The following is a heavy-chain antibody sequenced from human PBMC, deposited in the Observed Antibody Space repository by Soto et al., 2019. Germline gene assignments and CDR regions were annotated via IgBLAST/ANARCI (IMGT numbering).Heavy chain of an antibody. CDR2: FDPEDGET. CDR1: GYTLTELS. Sequence: ASVKVSCKVSGYTLTELSMHWVRQAPGKGLEWMGGFDPEDGETIYAQKFQGRVTMTEDTSTDTAYMELSSLRSEDTAVYYCATDVRVYYYYGMDVWGQGTTVTVSS. CDR3: ATDVRVYYYYGMDV. J-gene: IGHJ6*02. V-gene: IGHV1-24*01. D-gene: IGHD2-8*01.